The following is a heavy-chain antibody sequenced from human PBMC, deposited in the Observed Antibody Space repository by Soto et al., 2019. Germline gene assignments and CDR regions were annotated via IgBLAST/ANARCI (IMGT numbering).Heavy chain of an antibody. J-gene: IGHJ6*03. CDR1: GFTFSSYA. Sequence: GGSLRLSCAASGFTFSSYAMSWVRQAPGKGLEWVSAISGSGGSTYYADSVKGRFTISRDNSKNTLYLQMNSLRAEDTAVYYCAKAHDWDYYYYYMDVWGKGTTVTGSS. CDR2: ISGSGGST. V-gene: IGHV3-23*01. D-gene: IGHD3-9*01. CDR3: AKAHDWDYYYYYMDV.